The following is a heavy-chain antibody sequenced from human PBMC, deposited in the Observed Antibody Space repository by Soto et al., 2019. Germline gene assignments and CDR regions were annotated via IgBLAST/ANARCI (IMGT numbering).Heavy chain of an antibody. Sequence: GASVKVSCKASGYTFTSYAVYWVRQAPGQRLEWMGWINPANGDTKYSQKFQDRVIVSRDTSASTAYMDLRSLRSEDTAVYYCARDTGYCSGGSCFLYYMDVWGKGTTVTVSS. D-gene: IGHD2-15*01. CDR1: GYTFTSYA. V-gene: IGHV1-3*01. CDR3: ARDTGYCSGGSCFLYYMDV. J-gene: IGHJ6*03. CDR2: INPANGDT.